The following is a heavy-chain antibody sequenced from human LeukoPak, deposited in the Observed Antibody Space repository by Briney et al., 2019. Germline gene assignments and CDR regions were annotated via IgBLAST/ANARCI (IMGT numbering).Heavy chain of an antibody. V-gene: IGHV3-48*03. CDR3: ARKRTRGLDY. D-gene: IGHD3-10*01. CDR1: GFTFSSYE. Sequence: PGGSLRLSCAVSGFTFSSYEMNWVRQAPGKGLEWVSYISNSGSAIYYADSVKGRFTISRDNAKNSLYLQVNSLRAEDTAVYYCARKRTRGLDYWGQGTLVTVSS. CDR2: ISNSGSAI. J-gene: IGHJ4*02.